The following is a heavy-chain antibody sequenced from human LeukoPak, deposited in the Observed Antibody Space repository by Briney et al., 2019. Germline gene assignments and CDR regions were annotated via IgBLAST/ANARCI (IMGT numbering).Heavy chain of an antibody. J-gene: IGHJ4*02. CDR2: VHPSVGST. CDR1: GFTFTSYY. D-gene: IGHD4-17*01. V-gene: IGHV1-46*01. Sequence: ASVNVTCQASGFTFTSYYMHWVRQAPGPGHDWMGMVHPSVGSTSHAQTFPGKVTMTRDTTTTTVSPALSRLSSEDTAAAYYARAHLHYGDSIHYLDYWGQGTLVTVSS. CDR3: ARAHLHYGDSIHYLDY.